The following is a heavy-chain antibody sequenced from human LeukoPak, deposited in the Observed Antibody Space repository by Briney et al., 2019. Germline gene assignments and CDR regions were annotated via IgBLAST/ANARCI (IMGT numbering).Heavy chain of an antibody. CDR3: TRDLGREWLLSHSGYTFDY. CDR1: GFTFGDYA. V-gene: IGHV3-49*03. J-gene: IGHJ4*02. CDR2: IRSKAYGGTT. Sequence: PGGSLRLSCTASGFTFGDYAMSWSRQAPGKGLEWVGFIRSKAYGGTTEYAASVKGRFTISRDDSKSIAYLQMNSLKTEDTAVYYCTRDLGREWLLSHSGYTFDYWGQGTLVTVSS. D-gene: IGHD3-3*01.